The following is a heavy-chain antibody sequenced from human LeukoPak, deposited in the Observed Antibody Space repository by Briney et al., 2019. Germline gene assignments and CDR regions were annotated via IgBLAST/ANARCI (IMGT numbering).Heavy chain of an antibody. D-gene: IGHD3-9*01. CDR1: GYIFTGYY. CDR2: VNPNSGAT. V-gene: IGHV1-2*02. CDR3: ARSAPTLTYDILTGYLGY. Sequence: ASVKVSCKASGYIFTGYYMHWVRQAPGQGLEWMGWVNPNSGATNYAQKFQGRVTMTRDTSISTAYMELSSLRSDDTAVYYCARSAPTLTYDILTGYLGYRGQGTLVTVSS. J-gene: IGHJ4*02.